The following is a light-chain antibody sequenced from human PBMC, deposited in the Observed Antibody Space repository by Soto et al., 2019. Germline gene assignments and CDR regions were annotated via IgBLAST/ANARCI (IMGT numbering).Light chain of an antibody. CDR2: GNS. V-gene: IGLV1-40*01. CDR3: QSYDSSLSGGV. CDR1: SSNIGAGYD. Sequence: QSVLTQPPSVSGAPGQRVTISCTGSSSNIGAGYDVHWYQQLPGTAPKLLIYGNSNRPSGVPDRFSGSKSGTSASLAITGVRAEDEADYYCQSYDSSLSGGVFGGGTKLTVL. J-gene: IGLJ3*02.